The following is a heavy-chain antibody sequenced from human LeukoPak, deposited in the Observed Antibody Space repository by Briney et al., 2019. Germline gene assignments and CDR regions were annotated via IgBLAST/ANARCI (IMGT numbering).Heavy chain of an antibody. CDR3: AREESDAFDI. V-gene: IGHV3-64*04. J-gene: IGHJ3*02. CDR2: IGSNGGST. CDR1: GFTFSLHA. Sequence: GGSLRLSCAASGFTFSLHAMHWVRQAPGKGLEYASGIGSNGGSTSYADSVKGRSVISRDNAQNSLYLQMNSLRAEDTSLYYCAREESDAFDIWGQGTMVTVSS.